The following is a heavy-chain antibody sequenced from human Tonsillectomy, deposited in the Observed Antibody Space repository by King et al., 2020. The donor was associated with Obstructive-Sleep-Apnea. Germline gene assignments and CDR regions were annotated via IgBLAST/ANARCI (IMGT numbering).Heavy chain of an antibody. CDR2: ISHSGNT. J-gene: IGHJ2*01. D-gene: IGHD3-9*01. V-gene: IGHV4-34*01. Sequence: VQLQQWGAGLLKPSETLSLTCAVYGGSFSGYYWSWIRQPPGKGLEWIGEISHSGNTNYDPSLKSRVTISVDTSKNQFSLKLSSVTAADTAVYYCASDPSGPTILSFDLWGRGTLVTVSS. CDR1: GGSFSGYY. CDR3: ASDPSGPTILSFDL.